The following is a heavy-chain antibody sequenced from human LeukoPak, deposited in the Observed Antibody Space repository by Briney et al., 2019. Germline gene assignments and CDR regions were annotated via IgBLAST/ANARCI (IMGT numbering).Heavy chain of an antibody. CDR3: AKGTTYCSSTSCYHGQFDY. CDR2: ISGSGGST. CDR1: GFPFNTYV. D-gene: IGHD2-2*01. V-gene: IGHV3-23*01. Sequence: GGSLRLSCAASGFPFNTYVMSWVRQAPGKGLEWVSAISGSGGSTYYADSVKGRFTISRDNSKNTLYLQMNSLRAEDTAVYYCAKGTTYCSSTSCYHGQFDYWGQGTLVTVSS. J-gene: IGHJ4*02.